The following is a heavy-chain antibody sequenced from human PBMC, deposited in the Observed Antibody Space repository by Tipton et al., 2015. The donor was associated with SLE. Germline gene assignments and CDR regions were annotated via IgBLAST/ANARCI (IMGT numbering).Heavy chain of an antibody. CDR1: GYTFTGYY. CDR3: ARSERSTLGGDY. V-gene: IGHV1-2*02. J-gene: IGHJ4*02. D-gene: IGHD3-16*01. CDR2: IEPNSGVS. Sequence: QLVQSGAEVKKPGASVKVSCKASGYTFTGYYLHWVRQARGQGLEWMGWIEPNSGVSHFAQKFQGRVTMTRDTSTSTAFMGLSGLISDDTAVYYCARSERSTLGGDYWGRGTLVTVSS.